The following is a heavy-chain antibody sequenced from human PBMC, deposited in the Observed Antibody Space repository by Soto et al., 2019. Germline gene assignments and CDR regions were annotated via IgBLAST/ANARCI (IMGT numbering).Heavy chain of an antibody. CDR3: AKDDFWSGYSLSA. Sequence: GGSLRLSCAASGFTFSSYGMHWVRQAPGKGLEWVAVISYDGSNKYYADSVKGRFTISRDNSKNTPYLQMNSLRAEDTAVYYCAKDDFWSGYSLSAWGQGTLVTVSS. D-gene: IGHD3-3*01. V-gene: IGHV3-30*18. CDR2: ISYDGSNK. CDR1: GFTFSSYG. J-gene: IGHJ5*02.